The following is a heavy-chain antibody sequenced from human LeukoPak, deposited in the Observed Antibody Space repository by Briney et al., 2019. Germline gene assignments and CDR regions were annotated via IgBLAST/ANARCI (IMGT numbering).Heavy chain of an antibody. CDR2: VNPASGDT. J-gene: IGHJ4*02. CDR3: ARVWFGSLLFY. V-gene: IGHV1-2*02. Sequence: ASVKVSCKASGYNFPYYYIHWVRQAPGQGLEWMGWVNPASGDTKHAQKFQGRATMTSDTSSSTAYMELSRLRSNDTDVYYCARVWFGSLLFYWGQGTLVTVSS. CDR1: GYNFPYYY. D-gene: IGHD3-10*01.